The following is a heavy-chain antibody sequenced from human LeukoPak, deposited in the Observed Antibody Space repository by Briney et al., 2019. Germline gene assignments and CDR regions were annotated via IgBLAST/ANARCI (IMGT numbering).Heavy chain of an antibody. Sequence: PSETLSLTCTVSGGSISSGDYYWSWIRQPPGKGLEWIGYIYYSGSTYYNPSLRSRVTISVDTSKNQFSLKLSSVTAADTAVYYCARTLDILTGYPVDWFDPWGQGTLVTVSS. CDR3: ARTLDILTGYPVDWFDP. D-gene: IGHD3-9*01. V-gene: IGHV4-30-4*01. CDR2: IYYSGST. CDR1: GGSISSGDYY. J-gene: IGHJ5*02.